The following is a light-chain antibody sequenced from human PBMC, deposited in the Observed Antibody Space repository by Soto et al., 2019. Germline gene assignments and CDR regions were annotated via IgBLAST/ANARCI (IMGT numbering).Light chain of an antibody. CDR1: QSVSSSY. J-gene: IGKJ4*01. CDR2: GSS. Sequence: EIVLTQSPGTLSLSPGERATLSCRASQSVSSSYLAWYQQKPGQAPRLLIYGSSSRATGIPDRFSGSGSGTDFNLTISRLEPEDFAVYYGQEYGSSSFTFGGGTKVEIK. CDR3: QEYGSSSFT. V-gene: IGKV3-20*01.